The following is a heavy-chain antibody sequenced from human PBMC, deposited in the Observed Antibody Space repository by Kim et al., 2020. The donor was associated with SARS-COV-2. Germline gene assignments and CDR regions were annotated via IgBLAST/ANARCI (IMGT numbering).Heavy chain of an antibody. CDR3: ARRYYYGSGSDY. CDR2: IYYSGST. J-gene: IGHJ4*02. Sequence: SETLSLTCTVSGGSISSSSYYWGWIRQPPGKELEWIGSIYYSGSTYYNQSLKIPVTIFVDTSKNQFSLKLSSVTAADTAVYYCARRYYYGSGSDYWGQGTLVTVSS. CDR1: GGSISSSSYY. D-gene: IGHD3-10*01. V-gene: IGHV4-39*01.